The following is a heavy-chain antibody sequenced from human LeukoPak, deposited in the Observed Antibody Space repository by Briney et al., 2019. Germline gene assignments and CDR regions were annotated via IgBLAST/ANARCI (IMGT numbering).Heavy chain of an antibody. J-gene: IGHJ3*02. CDR2: ISGSGGST. CDR3: AKDITSSNIAVALVGIAFDI. CDR1: GFTFSSYA. Sequence: PGGSMRLSCAASGFTFSSYAMSWVRQAPGKGLEWVSAISGSGGSTYYADSVKGRFTISRDNSKNALYLQMNSLRAEDTAVYYCAKDITSSNIAVALVGIAFDIWGQGTMVTVSS. D-gene: IGHD6-19*01. V-gene: IGHV3-23*01.